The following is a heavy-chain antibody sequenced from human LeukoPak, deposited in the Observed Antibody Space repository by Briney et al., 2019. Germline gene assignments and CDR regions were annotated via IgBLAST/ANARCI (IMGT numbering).Heavy chain of an antibody. J-gene: IGHJ3*02. CDR3: ARLSVGTAMARDAFDI. D-gene: IGHD5-18*01. CDR1: GGTFSSYA. Sequence: ASVKVSCKASGGTFSSYAISWVRQAPGQGLGWMGGIIPIFGTANYAQKFQGRVTITADKSTSTAYMELSSLRSEDTAVYYCARLSVGTAMARDAFDIWGQGTMVTVSS. V-gene: IGHV1-69*06. CDR2: IIPIFGTA.